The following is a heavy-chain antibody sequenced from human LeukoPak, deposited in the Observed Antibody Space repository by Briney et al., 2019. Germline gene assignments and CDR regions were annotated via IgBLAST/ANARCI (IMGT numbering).Heavy chain of an antibody. Sequence: GGSLRLSCAASGFTVITNDMTWVRLAPGKGLEWVSVLYSDGNTKYADSVQGRFTISRDNSKNTLYLEINSLSPDDTAVYYCARGVEPLAANTLAYWGQGTLVTVSS. J-gene: IGHJ4*02. CDR3: ARGVEPLAANTLAY. CDR2: LYSDGNT. V-gene: IGHV3-53*01. D-gene: IGHD1-14*01. CDR1: GFTVITND.